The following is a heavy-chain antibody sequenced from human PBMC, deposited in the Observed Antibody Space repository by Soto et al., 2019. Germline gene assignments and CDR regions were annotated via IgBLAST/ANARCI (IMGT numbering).Heavy chain of an antibody. D-gene: IGHD6-19*01. CDR1: GFTFSSYA. CDR2: ISGRGGST. J-gene: IGHJ5*02. CDR3: AKDKAGIAVAGRPYNWFDP. V-gene: IGHV3-23*01. Sequence: GGSLRLSCAASGFTFSSYAMSWVRQAPGKGLEWVSAISGRGGSTYYADSVKGRFTISRDNSKNTLYLQMNSLRAEDTAVYYCAKDKAGIAVAGRPYNWFDPWGQGTLVTVSS.